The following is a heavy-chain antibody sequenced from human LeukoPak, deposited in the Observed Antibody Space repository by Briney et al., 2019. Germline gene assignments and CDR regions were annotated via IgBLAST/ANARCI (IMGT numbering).Heavy chain of an antibody. D-gene: IGHD3-22*01. V-gene: IGHV4-61*02. CDR3: ARLSYNYHSGAYSADFDF. CDR2: IYTSGST. CDR1: GGSISSGSYY. Sequence: SETLSLTCTVSGGSISSGSYYWSWIRQPAGKGLEWIGRIYTSGSTNYNPSLKSRVTISVDTSKNQFSLKLNSVTAADTAVYHCARLSYNYHSGAYSADFDFWGQGTLVTVSS. J-gene: IGHJ4*02.